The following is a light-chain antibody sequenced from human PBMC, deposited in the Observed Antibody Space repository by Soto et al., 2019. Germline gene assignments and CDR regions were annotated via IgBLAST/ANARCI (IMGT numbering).Light chain of an antibody. CDR2: GAS. V-gene: IGKV3-15*01. Sequence: EILMTQSPATLSVSPGERATLSCRASQSVSSNLAWYQQKPGQAPRLLIYGASTRATGIPARFSGSGSGTEFTLTVSSLQSEDFAVYYCQQRSSWPFTFGPGTKVDIK. CDR1: QSVSSN. J-gene: IGKJ3*01. CDR3: QQRSSWPFT.